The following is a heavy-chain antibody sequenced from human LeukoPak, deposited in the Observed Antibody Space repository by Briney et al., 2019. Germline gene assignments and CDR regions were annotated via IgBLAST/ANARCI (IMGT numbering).Heavy chain of an antibody. J-gene: IGHJ4*02. CDR1: GFTLNTYW. CDR2: ISGSGGST. CDR3: AKEYTGTFSPFPSYFDN. D-gene: IGHD1-26*01. Sequence: GGSLRLSCEASGFTLNTYWMHWVRQAPGKGLEWVSPISGSGGSTYYADSVKGRYTISRDNSKNTLYPQMNSLRAEDTAIYYCAKEYTGTFSPFPSYFDNWGQGTLVTVSS. V-gene: IGHV3-23*01.